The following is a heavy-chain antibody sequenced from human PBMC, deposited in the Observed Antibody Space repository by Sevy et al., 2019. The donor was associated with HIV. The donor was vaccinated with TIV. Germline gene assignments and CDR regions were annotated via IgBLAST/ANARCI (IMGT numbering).Heavy chain of an antibody. CDR2: IKSKTDGGTI. V-gene: IGHV3-15*01. Sequence: GGYLRLSCAASGFTFSYAWMTWVRQAPGKGLEWVGRIKSKTDGGTIDYAAPVKGRFTISRDDSKNTLYLQMNSLKSEDTAVYYCSTDPIIVLLVTDGMDVWGQGTTVIVSS. D-gene: IGHD2-8*02. CDR1: GFTFSYAW. J-gene: IGHJ6*02. CDR3: STDPIIVLLVTDGMDV.